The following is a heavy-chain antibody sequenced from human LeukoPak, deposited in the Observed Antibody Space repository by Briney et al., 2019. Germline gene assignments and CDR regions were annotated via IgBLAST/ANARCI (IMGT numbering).Heavy chain of an antibody. Sequence: GGSLRLSCAASGFTFSSYGINWVRQTPGKGQEWVSYISSSSSAINYADSVRGRFTISRDNAKNSLYLQMNSLRPEDTAVYYCARGGAARPDYWGQGTLVTVSS. CDR2: ISSSSSAI. D-gene: IGHD6-6*01. CDR1: GFTFSSYG. J-gene: IGHJ4*02. V-gene: IGHV3-48*01. CDR3: ARGGAARPDY.